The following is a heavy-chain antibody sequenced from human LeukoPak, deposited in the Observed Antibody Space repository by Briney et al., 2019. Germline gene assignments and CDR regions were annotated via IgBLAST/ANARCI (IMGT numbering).Heavy chain of an antibody. CDR2: IKQDGTEK. J-gene: IGHJ6*02. CDR3: ARRRGYSYGQHIYYYYGMDV. D-gene: IGHD5-18*01. Sequence: GGSLRLSCAASGFTFSNAWMSWVRQAPGKGLEWVANIKQDGTEKNYADSVKGRFTISRDNSKNTLYLQMNSLRAEDTAVYYCARRRGYSYGQHIYYYYGMDVWGQGTTVTVSS. CDR1: GFTFSNAW. V-gene: IGHV3-7*01.